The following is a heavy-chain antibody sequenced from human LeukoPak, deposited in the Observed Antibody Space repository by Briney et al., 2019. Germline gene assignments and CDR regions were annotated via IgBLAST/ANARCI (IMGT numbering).Heavy chain of an antibody. D-gene: IGHD2-2*01. V-gene: IGHV4-59*12. CDR2: IYYSGST. CDR3: ARDSDIVVVPAAMGTYYYYYMDV. J-gene: IGHJ6*03. CDR1: GGSISSYY. Sequence: PSETLSLTCTVSGGSISSYYWSWIRQPPGKGLEWIGYIYYSGSTNYNPSLKSRVTISVDTSKNQFSLKLSSVTAADTAVYYCARDSDIVVVPAAMGTYYYYYMDVWGKGTTVTVSS.